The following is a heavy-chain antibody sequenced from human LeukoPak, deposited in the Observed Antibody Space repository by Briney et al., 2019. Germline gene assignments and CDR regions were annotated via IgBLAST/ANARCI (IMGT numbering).Heavy chain of an antibody. V-gene: IGHV3-7*01. CDR1: GFSFSNHY. D-gene: IGHD6-19*01. Sequence: GGSLRLSCTAPGFSFSNHYMRWIRQAPGKGLEWVANINEDGSNKWHLGSVKGRFTVSRDNARNSLYLQMNSLRVEDTAVYYCTRVIVAVPGYFDYFDFWGQGVLVTVSS. CDR2: INEDGSNK. CDR3: TRVIVAVPGYFDYFDF. J-gene: IGHJ4*02.